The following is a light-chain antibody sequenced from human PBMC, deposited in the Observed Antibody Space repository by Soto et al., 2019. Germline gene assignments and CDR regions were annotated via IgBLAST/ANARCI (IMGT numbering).Light chain of an antibody. Sequence: EMGLSQSPGTLSLSTGDRATLSCRASQSINGNYLHWYQQKPGQAPRLLIFGTSSRATGIPDRFIGGGSGTDFTLTISRLEPEDFAVYYCQQCGSLPGTFGQGTKVDIK. CDR1: QSINGNY. CDR2: GTS. V-gene: IGKV3-20*01. J-gene: IGKJ1*01. CDR3: QQCGSLPGT.